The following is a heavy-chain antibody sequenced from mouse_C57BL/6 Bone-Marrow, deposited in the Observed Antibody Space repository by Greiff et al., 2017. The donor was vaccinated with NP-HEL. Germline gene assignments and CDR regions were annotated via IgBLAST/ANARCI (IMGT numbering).Heavy chain of an antibody. CDR2: IDPSDSYT. J-gene: IGHJ2*01. CDR3: ARELGRFDY. CDR1: GYTFTSYW. D-gene: IGHD4-1*01. V-gene: IGHV1-69*01. Sequence: QVQLQQPGAELVMPGASVKLSCKASGYTFTSYWMHWVKQGPGQGLEWIGEIDPSDSYTNYNQKFKGKSTLTVDKSSSTAYMQLSSLTSEDSAVYYGARELGRFDYWGQGTTLTVSS.